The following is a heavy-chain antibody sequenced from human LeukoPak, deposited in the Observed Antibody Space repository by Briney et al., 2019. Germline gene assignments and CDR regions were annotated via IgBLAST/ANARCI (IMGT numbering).Heavy chain of an antibody. CDR1: GGSISSGDYY. D-gene: IGHD2-15*01. V-gene: IGHV4-30-4*01. CDR2: IYYSGST. Sequence: PSETLSLTCTVSGGSISSGDYYWSWIRQPPGKGLEWIGYIYYSGSTYYNPSLKIRVTISVYTSKNQFSLKLSSVTAADTAVYYCAIAVVAATDSYYYYYGMDVWGQGTTVTVSS. J-gene: IGHJ6*02. CDR3: AIAVVAATDSYYYYYGMDV.